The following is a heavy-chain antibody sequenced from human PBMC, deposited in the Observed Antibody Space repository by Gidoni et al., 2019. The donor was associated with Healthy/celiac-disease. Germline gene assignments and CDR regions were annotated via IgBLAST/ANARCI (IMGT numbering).Heavy chain of an antibody. CDR1: AFTFSNAW. V-gene: IGHV3-15*01. CDR3: TTAASLDFDY. J-gene: IGHJ4*02. Sequence: EVQLVESELGLVKPGGSLRLSCAASAFTFSNAWMRWVRQAPGKGLEWVGRIKSKTDGGTKDYAAHVKGRFTISRDESKNTLYLQKNSLKTEDKAVDDWTTAASLDFDYWGQGTLVTVSS. CDR2: IKSKTDGGTK.